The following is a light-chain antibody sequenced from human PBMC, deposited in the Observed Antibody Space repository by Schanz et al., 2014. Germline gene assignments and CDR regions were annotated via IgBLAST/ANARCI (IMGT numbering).Light chain of an antibody. CDR3: QQYASSVSYT. Sequence: EIVLTQSPVTLSVSPGERATLSCRASQSVSSNLAWYQQKPGQAPRLLIYDSSNRATGVPASFSGSGSGTDFTLTISRLEPEDSAIYYCQQYASSVSYTFGQGTKVEIK. CDR2: DSS. CDR1: QSVSSN. J-gene: IGKJ2*01. V-gene: IGKV3-15*01.